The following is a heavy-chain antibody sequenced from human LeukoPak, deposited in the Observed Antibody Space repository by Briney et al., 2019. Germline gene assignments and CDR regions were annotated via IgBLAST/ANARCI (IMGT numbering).Heavy chain of an antibody. D-gene: IGHD3-22*01. CDR2: ISSSSSYK. CDR1: GFTFSSYS. J-gene: IGHJ4*02. Sequence: PGGSLRLSCAASGFTFSSYSMNWVRQAPGKGLEWVSSISSSSSYKYYADSVKGRFTISRDNAKNSLYLQMNSLRAEDTAVYYCARDRGYYYDSSLDYWGQGTLVTVSS. CDR3: ARDRGYYYDSSLDY. V-gene: IGHV3-21*01.